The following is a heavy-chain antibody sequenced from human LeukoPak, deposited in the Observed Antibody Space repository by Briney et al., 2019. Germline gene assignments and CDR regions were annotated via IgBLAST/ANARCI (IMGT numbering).Heavy chain of an antibody. CDR2: IYYSGST. J-gene: IGHJ4*02. D-gene: IGHD1-26*01. CDR3: ARDWSHGIDY. Sequence: PSETLSLTCTVSGGSVSSGSYYWSWIRQPPGKGLEWIGYIYYSGSTNYNPFLKSRVTMSVDTSKNQFSLKLSSVTAADTAVYYCARDWSHGIDYWGQGTLVTVSS. CDR1: GGSVSSGSYY. V-gene: IGHV4-61*01.